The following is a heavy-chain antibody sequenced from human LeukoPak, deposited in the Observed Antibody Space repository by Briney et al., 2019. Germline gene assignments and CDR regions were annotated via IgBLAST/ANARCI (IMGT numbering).Heavy chain of an antibody. D-gene: IGHD2-2*01. J-gene: IGHJ4*02. CDR2: IYYSGST. V-gene: IGHV4-59*01. Sequence: SETLSLTCAVYGGSFSGYYWSWIRQPPGKGLEWIGYIYYSGSTNYNPSLKSRVTISVDTSKNRFSLKLSSVTAADTAVYYCARDSKYQGVDYWGQGTLVTVSS. CDR3: ARDSKYQGVDY. CDR1: GGSFSGYY.